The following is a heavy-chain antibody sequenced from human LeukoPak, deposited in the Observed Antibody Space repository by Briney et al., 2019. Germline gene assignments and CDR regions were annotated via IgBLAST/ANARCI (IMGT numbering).Heavy chain of an antibody. CDR2: INHSGST. J-gene: IGHJ3*02. V-gene: IGHV4-34*01. D-gene: IGHD3-10*02. CDR3: AARFGELGHDAFDI. Sequence: SETLSLTCAVYGGSFSGYYWSWIRQPPGKGLEWIGEINHSGSTNYNPSLKSRVTISVDTSKNQFSLKLSSVTVADTAVYYCAARFGELGHDAFDIWGQGTMVTVSS. CDR1: GGSFSGYY.